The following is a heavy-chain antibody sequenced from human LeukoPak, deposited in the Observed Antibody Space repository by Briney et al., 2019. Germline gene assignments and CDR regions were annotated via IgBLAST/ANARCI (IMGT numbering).Heavy chain of an antibody. CDR2: INQSGST. Sequence: SETLSLTCAVYGGSFSGYYWSWIRQPPGKGLEWIGEINQSGSTNYNPSLKSRVTISVDTSKNQFSLKLSSVTAADTAVYYCARALYSSSTNWFDPWGQGTLVTVSS. CDR3: ARALYSSSTNWFDP. CDR1: GGSFSGYY. D-gene: IGHD6-6*01. V-gene: IGHV4-34*01. J-gene: IGHJ5*02.